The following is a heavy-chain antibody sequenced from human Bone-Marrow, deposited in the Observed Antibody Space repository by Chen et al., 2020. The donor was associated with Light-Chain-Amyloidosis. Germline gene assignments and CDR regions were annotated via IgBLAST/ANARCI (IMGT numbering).Heavy chain of an antibody. D-gene: IGHD2-15*01. CDR2: IRPNTGGT. J-gene: IGHJ6*02. CDR1: GYTFNDYY. Sequence: QVHLVQSGAEVKKPGASVKVSCQASGYTFNDYYLHWARQAPGQGLEWMGWIRPNTGGTEYTQNFQGRVTLTTDRSISTAYMELSSLTSDDTAVYYCARDPYCSAPTCYGGAMDVWGQGTTVTVSS. V-gene: IGHV1-2*02. CDR3: ARDPYCSAPTCYGGAMDV.